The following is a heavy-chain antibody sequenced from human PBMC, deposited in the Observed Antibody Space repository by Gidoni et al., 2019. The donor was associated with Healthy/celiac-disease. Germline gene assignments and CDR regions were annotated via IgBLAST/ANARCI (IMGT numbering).Heavy chain of an antibody. CDR1: GFTFDDYA. J-gene: IGHJ6*02. Sequence: EVQLVESGGGLVQPGRSLRLSCAASGFTFDDYAMHWVRQAPGKGLEWVSGISWNSGSIGYADSVKGRFTISRDNAKNSLYLQMNSLRAEDTALYYCAKDLGFGEFSYGMDVWGQGTTVTVSS. V-gene: IGHV3-9*01. D-gene: IGHD3-10*01. CDR2: ISWNSGSI. CDR3: AKDLGFGEFSYGMDV.